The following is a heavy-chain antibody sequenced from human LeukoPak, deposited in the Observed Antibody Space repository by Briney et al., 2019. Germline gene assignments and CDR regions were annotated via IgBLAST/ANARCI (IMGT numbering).Heavy chain of an antibody. J-gene: IGHJ3*02. CDR1: GGSFSGYY. D-gene: IGHD3-10*01. CDR2: INHSGST. V-gene: IGHV4-34*01. Sequence: SETLSLTCAVYGGSFSGYYWSWIRQPPGKGLEWIGEINHSGSTNYNPSLKSRVTISVDTPKNQFSLKLTSVTAADTAVYYCAKSNGYGLVDIWGQGTMVTVSS. CDR3: AKSNGYGLVDI.